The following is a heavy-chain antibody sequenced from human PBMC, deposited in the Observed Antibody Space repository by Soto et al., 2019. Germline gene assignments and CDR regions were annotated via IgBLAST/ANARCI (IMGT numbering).Heavy chain of an antibody. J-gene: IGHJ6*02. CDR2: IIPIFGTV. Sequence: QVQLVQSGAEVKMPGSSVKVSCKASGGTFSDHAISWVRQAPGQGLEWMGGIIPIFGTVNYAQKFRGRVTITADESTSTAYMEVSSLRSEDMAVYYCARERCSWSYYKVGYYYYCTDVWGQGTTVTVS. D-gene: IGHD3-10*02. CDR1: GGTFSDHA. V-gene: IGHV1-69*01. CDR3: ARERCSWSYYKVGYYYYCTDV.